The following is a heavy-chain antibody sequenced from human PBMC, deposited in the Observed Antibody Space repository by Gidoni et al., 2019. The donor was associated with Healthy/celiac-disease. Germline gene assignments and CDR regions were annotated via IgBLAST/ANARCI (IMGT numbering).Heavy chain of an antibody. Sequence: GLVQPGGSLRLSCAASGFTFSSYAMSWVRQAPGKGREWVSAISGSCGSTYYADSVKGRFTISRDNSKNTLYLQMNSLRAEDTAVYYCAKDGLLGYNSKPFSWGQGTLVTVSS. J-gene: IGHJ5*02. V-gene: IGHV3-23*01. CDR1: GFTFSSYA. CDR3: AKDGLLGYNSKPFS. CDR2: ISGSCGST. D-gene: IGHD5-12*01.